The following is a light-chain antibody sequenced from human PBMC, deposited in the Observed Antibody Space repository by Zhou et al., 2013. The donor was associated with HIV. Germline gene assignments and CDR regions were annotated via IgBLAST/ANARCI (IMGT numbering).Light chain of an antibody. V-gene: IGKV3-20*01. CDR3: QQYADSQMYT. J-gene: IGKJ2*01. CDR2: GAS. Sequence: EIVLTQSPGTLSLSPGERATLSCRASQSVSNNYLAWYQQKPGQAPRLLIYGASSRATGIPDRFSGSGSGTDFTLTISRLEPEDFAVYSCQQYADSQMYTFGQGTKLE. CDR1: QSVSNNY.